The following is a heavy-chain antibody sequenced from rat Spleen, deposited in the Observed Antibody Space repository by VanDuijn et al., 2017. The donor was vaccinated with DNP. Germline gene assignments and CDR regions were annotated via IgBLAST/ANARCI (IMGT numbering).Heavy chain of an antibody. V-gene: IGHV5-25*01. Sequence: EVQLVGSGGGLVQPGRSMKLSCAASGFTFTNSDMAWVRQAPTKGLEWVASISTSGSSTFYRDSVKGRFTISRDNAKSTLYLQMDSLRSEDTATYYCATGTFAYWGQGTLVTVSS. J-gene: IGHJ3*01. CDR3: ATGTFAY. CDR2: ISTSGSST. CDR1: GFTFTNSD.